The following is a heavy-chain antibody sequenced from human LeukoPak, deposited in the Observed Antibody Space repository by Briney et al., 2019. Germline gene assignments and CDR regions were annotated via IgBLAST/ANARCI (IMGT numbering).Heavy chain of an antibody. CDR1: GFTFTTSA. J-gene: IGHJ4*02. CDR2: IVVASGNT. Sequence: ASVKVSCKASGFTFTTSAMQWVRQARGQRLEWVGWIVVASGNTKYAQKFQERVTITRDMSTSTAYTELSSLRPEDTAVYYCAAAPIEMQQRGFDYWGQGTLVTVSS. V-gene: IGHV1-58*02. D-gene: IGHD5-24*01. CDR3: AAAPIEMQQRGFDY.